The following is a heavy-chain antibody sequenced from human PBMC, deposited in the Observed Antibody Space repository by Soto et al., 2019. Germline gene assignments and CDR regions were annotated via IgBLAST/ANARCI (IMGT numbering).Heavy chain of an antibody. D-gene: IGHD2-2*01. CDR3: AKGSSTSYYGMDV. CDR2: ISYDGSNK. J-gene: IGHJ6*02. V-gene: IGHV3-30-3*01. CDR1: GYTFSSYA. Sequence: LRLSCAASGYTFSSYAMHWVRQAPGKGLEWVAVISYDGSNKYCADSVKGRFTISRDNSKNTLYLQMNSLRAEDTAVYYCAKGSSTSYYGMDVWGQGTTVTVSS.